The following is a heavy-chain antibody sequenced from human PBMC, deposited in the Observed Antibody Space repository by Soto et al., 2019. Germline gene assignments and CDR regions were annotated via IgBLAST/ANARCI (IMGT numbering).Heavy chain of an antibody. CDR3: ARGGGAFGDGGYYYYYYGMDV. D-gene: IGHD3-16*01. CDR1: GFTFSSYS. V-gene: IGHV3-48*02. Sequence: EVQLVESGGGLVQPGGSLRLSCAASGFTFSSYSMNWVRQAPGKGLEWVSYISSSSSTIYYADSVKGRFTISRDNAKNSLYLQMNSLRDEDTDVYYCARGGGAFGDGGYYYYYYGMDVWGQGTTVTVSS. J-gene: IGHJ6*02. CDR2: ISSSSSTI.